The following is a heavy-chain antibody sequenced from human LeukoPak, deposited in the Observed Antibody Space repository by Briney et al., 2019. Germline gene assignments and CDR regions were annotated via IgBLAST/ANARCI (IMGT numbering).Heavy chain of an antibody. Sequence: PGESLRLSCAASGFTVSSNYMSLVRQAPGKGLEWVSVIYSGGTTNYADSVKGRFIISRDNSKNTLFLQMNSLGTEDTAVYYCARELHLGQGTLVTVSS. V-gene: IGHV3-66*02. CDR2: IYSGGTT. J-gene: IGHJ4*02. D-gene: IGHD1-26*01. CDR3: ARELH. CDR1: GFTVSSNY.